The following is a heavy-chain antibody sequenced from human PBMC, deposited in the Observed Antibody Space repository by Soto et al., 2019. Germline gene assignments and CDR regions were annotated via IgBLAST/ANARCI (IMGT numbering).Heavy chain of an antibody. CDR1: GYTFTSYV. D-gene: IGHD1-26*01. Sequence: GASVKVSCKASGYTFTSYVMHWVRQAPGQRLEWMGWINAGNGNTKYSQKFQGRVTITRDTSASTAYMELSSLRSEDTAVYYCARDPVVGATYYYYYYGMDVWGQGTTVTVSS. J-gene: IGHJ6*02. V-gene: IGHV1-3*01. CDR2: INAGNGNT. CDR3: ARDPVVGATYYYYYYGMDV.